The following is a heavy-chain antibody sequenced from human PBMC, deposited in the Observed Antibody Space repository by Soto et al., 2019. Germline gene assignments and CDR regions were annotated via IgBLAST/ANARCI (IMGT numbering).Heavy chain of an antibody. CDR1: GGSISSSSYS. V-gene: IGHV4-39*01. D-gene: IGHD3-3*01. J-gene: IGHJ6*02. Sequence: SETLSLTSTASGGSISSSSYSWGWIRQPPGKGLEWIGSIYYSESTYYNPSLKSRVTISVDTSKNQFSLKLSSVTAADTAVYYCARHVGTIFGVIIINYYGLDVWGQGTTVTVSS. CDR3: ARHVGTIFGVIIINYYGLDV. CDR2: IYYSEST.